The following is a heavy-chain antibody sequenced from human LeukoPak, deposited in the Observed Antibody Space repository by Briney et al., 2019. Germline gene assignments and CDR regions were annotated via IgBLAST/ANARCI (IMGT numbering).Heavy chain of an antibody. CDR2: IYYSGST. J-gene: IGHJ4*02. Sequence: SETLSLTCTVSGDSISGYYWSWIRQPPGKGLEWIGYIYYSGSTNYNPSLKSRVTISVDTSKNQFSLKLSTVTAADTAVYFCAGRSRSGWYYDYWGQGTLVTVSS. V-gene: IGHV4-59*01. CDR1: GDSISGYY. D-gene: IGHD6-19*01. CDR3: AGRSRSGWYYDY.